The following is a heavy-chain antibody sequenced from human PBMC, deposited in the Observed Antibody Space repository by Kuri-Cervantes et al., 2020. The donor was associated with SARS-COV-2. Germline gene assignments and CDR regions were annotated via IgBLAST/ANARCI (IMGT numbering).Heavy chain of an antibody. CDR1: GGSISSSSYY. Sequence: SETLSLTCTVSGGSISSSSYYWGWIRQPPGKGLEWIGSIYYSGSTYYNPSLKSRVTVSVDTSKNQFSLKLSSVTAADTAVYYCARATYYYDSSGWFDPWGQGTLVTVSS. D-gene: IGHD3-22*01. V-gene: IGHV4-39*07. CDR2: IYYSGST. CDR3: ARATYYYDSSGWFDP. J-gene: IGHJ5*02.